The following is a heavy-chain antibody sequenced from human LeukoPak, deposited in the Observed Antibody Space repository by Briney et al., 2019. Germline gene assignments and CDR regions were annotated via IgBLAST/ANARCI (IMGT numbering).Heavy chain of an antibody. D-gene: IGHD2-15*01. Sequence: PSETLSLTCAVSGYSISSGYYWGWIRQPPGKGLEWIGSIYHSGSTYYNPSLKSRVTISVDTSKSQSSLKLSSVTAADTAVYYCAGVVERYYFDYWGQGTLVTVSS. CDR1: GYSISSGYY. V-gene: IGHV4-38-2*01. CDR3: AGVVERYYFDY. CDR2: IYHSGST. J-gene: IGHJ4*02.